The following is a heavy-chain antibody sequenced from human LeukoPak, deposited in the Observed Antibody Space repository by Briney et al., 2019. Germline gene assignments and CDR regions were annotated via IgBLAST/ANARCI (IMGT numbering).Heavy chain of an antibody. J-gene: IGHJ2*01. D-gene: IGHD3-10*01. CDR1: GGSITSNNYF. V-gene: IGHV4-39*01. Sequence: PSETLSLTCIVSGGSITSNNYFWGWIRQPPGQGLEWIGGFYRSGTIFYSPSLGSRVAISIDTSKTQFSLRLLSVTAADTAVYYCARQGVVPNKAGWYFDLWGRGTLVTVSS. CDR2: FYRSGTI. CDR3: ARQGVVPNKAGWYFDL.